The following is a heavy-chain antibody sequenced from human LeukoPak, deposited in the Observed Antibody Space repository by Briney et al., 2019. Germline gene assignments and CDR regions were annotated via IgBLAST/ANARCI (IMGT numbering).Heavy chain of an antibody. V-gene: IGHV1-8*01. CDR1: GYTFTSYD. CDR2: MNPNSGNT. D-gene: IGHD3-10*01. Sequence: ASVKVSCKSSGYTFTSYDINWVRQATGQGLEWMGWMNPNSGNTGYAQKFQGRVTMTRNTSISTAYMELSSLRSEDTAVYYCARVRHYYGSGKYYFDYWGQGTLVTVSS. CDR3: ARVRHYYGSGKYYFDY. J-gene: IGHJ4*02.